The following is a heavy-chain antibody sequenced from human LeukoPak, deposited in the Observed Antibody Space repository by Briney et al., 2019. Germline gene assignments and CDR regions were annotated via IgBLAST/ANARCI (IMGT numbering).Heavy chain of an antibody. CDR1: GYTLTELS. CDR3: GTKSIVGATWWIFDY. D-gene: IGHD1-26*01. J-gene: IGHJ4*02. CDR2: FDPEDGET. Sequence: ASVKVSCKVSGYTLTELSMHWVRQAPGKGLEWMGGFDPEDGETIYAQKFQGRVTMTEDTSTDTAYMELSSLRSEDTAVYYCGTKSIVGATWWIFDYWGQGTLVTVSS. V-gene: IGHV1-24*01.